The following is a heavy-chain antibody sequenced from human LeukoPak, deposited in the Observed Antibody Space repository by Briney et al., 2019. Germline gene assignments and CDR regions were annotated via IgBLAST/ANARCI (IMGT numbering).Heavy chain of an antibody. CDR1: GFTFSSYA. J-gene: IGHJ4*02. CDR2: ISYDGSNK. Sequence: GGSLRLSCAASGFTFSSYAMHWVRQAPGKGLEWVAVISYDGSNKYYADSVKGRFTISRDNSKNTLYLQMNSLRAVDTAVYYCAEFGEFGYWGQGTLVTVSS. CDR3: AEFGEFGY. V-gene: IGHV3-30*04. D-gene: IGHD3-10*01.